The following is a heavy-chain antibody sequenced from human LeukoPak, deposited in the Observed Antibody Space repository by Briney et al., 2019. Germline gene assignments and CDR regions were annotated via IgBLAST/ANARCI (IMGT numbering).Heavy chain of an antibody. J-gene: IGHJ4*02. V-gene: IGHV4-38-2*01. CDR2: IYHSGST. CDR3: ARHARAARPGYFDY. D-gene: IGHD6-6*01. Sequence: PSETLSLTCAVPGYSISSGYYWGWIRQPPGKGLEWIGSIYHSGSTYYNPSLKSRVAISVDTSKNQFSLKLSSVTAADTAVYYCARHARAARPGYFDYWGQGTLVTVSS. CDR1: GYSISSGYY.